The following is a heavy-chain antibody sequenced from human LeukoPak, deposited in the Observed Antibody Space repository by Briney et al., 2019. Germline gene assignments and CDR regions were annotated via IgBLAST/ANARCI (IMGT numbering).Heavy chain of an antibody. V-gene: IGHV3-53*01. J-gene: IGHJ4*02. CDR1: GFTVSDNY. CDR2: IYSGGST. CDR3: ARGISYYDSSGLLEY. Sequence: PGGSLRLSCAASGFTVSDNYMSWVRQAPGKGLDWVSTIYSGGSTYYADSVKGRFTISRDSSKNTLYLQMNGLRVEDTAVYYCARGISYYDSSGLLEYWGQGTLVTVSS. D-gene: IGHD3-22*01.